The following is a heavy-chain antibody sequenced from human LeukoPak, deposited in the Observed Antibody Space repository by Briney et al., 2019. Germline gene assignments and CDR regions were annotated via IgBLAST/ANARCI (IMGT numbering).Heavy chain of an antibody. V-gene: IGHV3-53*01. CDR2: FYRGGST. J-gene: IGHJ4*02. CDR3: ARDALLWFGELY. CDR1: GFTVSSSY. D-gene: IGHD3-10*01. Sequence: GGSLRLSCAASGFTVSSSYMYWVRQAPGKGLEWVSFFYRGGSTYYAESVRGRFTISRDNSKNTLYLLMNSLIPEDTAVYYCARDALLWFGELYWGQGTLVTVSS.